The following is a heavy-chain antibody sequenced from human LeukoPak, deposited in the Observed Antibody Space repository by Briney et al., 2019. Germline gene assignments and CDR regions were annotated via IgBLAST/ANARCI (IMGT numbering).Heavy chain of an antibody. V-gene: IGHV4-30-2*01. CDR3: ARNPYNWNYIGWFDP. Sequence: PSQTLSLTCTVSGGSISSGGYYWSWIRQPPGKGLEWIGYIYHSGSTYYNPSLKSRVTISVDRSKNQFSLKLSSVTAADTAVYYCARNPYNWNYIGWFDPWGQGTLVTVSS. CDR2: IYHSGST. J-gene: IGHJ5*02. D-gene: IGHD1-7*01. CDR1: GGSISSGGYY.